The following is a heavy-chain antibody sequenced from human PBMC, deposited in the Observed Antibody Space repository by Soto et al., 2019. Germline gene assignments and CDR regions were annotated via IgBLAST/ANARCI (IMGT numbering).Heavy chain of an antibody. V-gene: IGHV4-30-4*01. D-gene: IGHD3-22*01. CDR3: AREGGSSGYDY. CDR2: IYYSGST. CDR1: GGSISSGDYY. Sequence: SETLSLTCTVSGGSISSGDYYWSWIRQPPGKGLEWIGYIYYSGSTYYNPSLKSRVTISVDTSKNQFSLKLGSVTAADTAVYYCAREGGSSGYDYWGQGTLVTVSS. J-gene: IGHJ4*02.